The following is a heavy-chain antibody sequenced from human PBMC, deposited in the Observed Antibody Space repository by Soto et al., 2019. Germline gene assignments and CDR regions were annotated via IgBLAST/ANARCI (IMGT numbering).Heavy chain of an antibody. J-gene: IGHJ3*02. CDR1: GGSISSGGYF. V-gene: IGHV4-31*03. CDR3: ARDILLWFGELPPRAHDAFDI. CDR2: INYSGST. Sequence: QVQLQESGPGLVKPSQTLSLTCTVSGGSISSGGYFWSWIRQHPGKGLEWIGDINYSGSTYSNPSLKSRVTISVDTSKNQFSLKLRSVTAAYTAVYYCARDILLWFGELPPRAHDAFDIWGQGTMVTVSS. D-gene: IGHD3-10*01.